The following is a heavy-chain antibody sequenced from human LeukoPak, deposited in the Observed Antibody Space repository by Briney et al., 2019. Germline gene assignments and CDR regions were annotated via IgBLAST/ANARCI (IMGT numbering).Heavy chain of an antibody. CDR1: GFTFSSCA. Sequence: GGSLRLSCAASGFTFSSCAMRWVRQAPGKGLEWVSVISASGGTTYYADSVKGRFTISRDNSKNTLYLQMNSLRAEDSALYYCAKGSSYASGNYIEDGGQGSLVTVSS. J-gene: IGHJ4*02. CDR3: AKGSSYASGNYIED. D-gene: IGHD3-10*01. CDR2: ISASGGTT. V-gene: IGHV3-23*01.